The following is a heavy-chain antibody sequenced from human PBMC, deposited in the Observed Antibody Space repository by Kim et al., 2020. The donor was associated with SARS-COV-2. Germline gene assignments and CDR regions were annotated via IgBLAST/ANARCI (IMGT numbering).Heavy chain of an antibody. V-gene: IGHV4-39*07. D-gene: IGHD1-26*01. Sequence: SETLSLTCTVSGGSISSSSYYWGWIRQPPGKGLEWIGSIYYSGSTYYNPSLKSRVTISVDTSKNQFSLKLSSVTAADTAVYYCASGGGSLGPRDYWGQGTLVTVSS. J-gene: IGHJ4*02. CDR1: GGSISSSSYY. CDR3: ASGGGSLGPRDY. CDR2: IYYSGST.